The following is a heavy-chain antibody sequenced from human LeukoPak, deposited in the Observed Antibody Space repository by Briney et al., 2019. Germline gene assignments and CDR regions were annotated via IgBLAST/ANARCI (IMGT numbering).Heavy chain of an antibody. CDR1: GGSISSSSYY. CDR2: IFYVGDT. D-gene: IGHD3-22*01. CDR3: AGASYDSSGVH. Sequence: SETLSLTCTVSGGSISSSSYYWGWIRQPAGKGPEWIGTIFYVGDTYYNPSLKSRVTISVDTSKNQFSLKLSSVTAADTAVYYCAGASYDSSGVHWGQGTLVTVSS. V-gene: IGHV4-39*07. J-gene: IGHJ4*02.